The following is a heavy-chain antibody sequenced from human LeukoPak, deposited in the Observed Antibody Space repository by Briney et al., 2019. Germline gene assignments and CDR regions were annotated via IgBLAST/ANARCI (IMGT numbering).Heavy chain of an antibody. Sequence: SETLSLTCTVSGGSISSYYWSWIRQPPGKGLEWIGYIYYSGSTNYNPSLKSRVTISVDTSKNQFSLKLSSVTAADTAVCYCAREGRGTHFDYWGQGTLVTVSS. J-gene: IGHJ4*02. CDR2: IYYSGST. V-gene: IGHV4-59*01. D-gene: IGHD1-14*01. CDR1: GGSISSYY. CDR3: AREGRGTHFDY.